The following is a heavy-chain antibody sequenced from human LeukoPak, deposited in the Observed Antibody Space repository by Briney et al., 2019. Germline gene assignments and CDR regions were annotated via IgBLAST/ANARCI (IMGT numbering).Heavy chain of an antibody. V-gene: IGHV3-33*01. CDR3: ARAEPGLFDY. Sequence: GGSLRLSCVASGFTFSRCDMHWVRQAPGKGLEWVAVIYSDGRNAYYADSVEGRFTISRDNSKNTLYLQMNSLRAEDTAVYYCARAEPGLFDYWGLGTLVTVSS. CDR1: GFTFSRCD. CDR2: IYSDGRNA. J-gene: IGHJ4*02.